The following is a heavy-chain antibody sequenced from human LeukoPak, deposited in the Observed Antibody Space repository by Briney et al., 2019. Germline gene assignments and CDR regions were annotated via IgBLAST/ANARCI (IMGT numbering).Heavy chain of an antibody. V-gene: IGHV1-18*01. CDR1: GYTFSTYG. CDR3: ARDLIVATNRPPVLEY. J-gene: IGHJ4*02. D-gene: IGHD5-12*01. Sequence: ASVKVSCKASGYTFSTYGISWLRQAPGQGLEWMGWISAYNGNTNYAQKLQGRVTMTTDTSTSTAYMEQRSLRSDDTAVYYCARDLIVATNRPPVLEYWGQGTLVTVSS. CDR2: ISAYNGNT.